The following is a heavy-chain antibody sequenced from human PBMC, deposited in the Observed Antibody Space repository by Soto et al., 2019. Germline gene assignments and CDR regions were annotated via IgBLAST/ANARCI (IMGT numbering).Heavy chain of an antibody. J-gene: IGHJ4*02. Sequence: EVQLLESGAGLVQPGGSLRLSCAASGFTFRNYAMSWLRQAPGMGLELVSTISGSGGSTFYADSVKGRFTISRDNSSNTLYLKMNRLRAEYAAVYFRAIGDYILTGPVFDYWGQGTLVTVSS. CDR2: ISGSGGST. V-gene: IGHV3-23*01. D-gene: IGHD3-9*01. CDR3: AIGDYILTGPVFDY. CDR1: GFTFRNYA.